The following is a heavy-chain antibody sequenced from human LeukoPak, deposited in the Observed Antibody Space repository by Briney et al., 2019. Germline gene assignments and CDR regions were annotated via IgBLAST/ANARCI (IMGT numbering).Heavy chain of an antibody. Sequence: PSETLSLTCTVSGGSVSSGSYYWSWIRQPPGKGLEWIGYIYYSGSTNYNPSLKSRVTISVDTSKNQFSLKLSSVTAADTAVYYCARFDDYSNYYYYYGMDVWGQGTTVTVSS. J-gene: IGHJ6*02. CDR2: IYYSGST. V-gene: IGHV4-61*01. CDR3: ARFDDYSNYYYYYGMDV. CDR1: GGSVSSGSYY. D-gene: IGHD4-11*01.